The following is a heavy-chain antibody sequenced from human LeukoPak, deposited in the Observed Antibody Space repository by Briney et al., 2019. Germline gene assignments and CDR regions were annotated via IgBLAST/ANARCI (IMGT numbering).Heavy chain of an antibody. Sequence: ASVKVSCKASGYTFTSYDINWVRQATGQGLEWMGWMNPNGGNTGYAQKFQGRVTMTRNTSISTAYMELSSLRSEDTAVYYCARGPVLRYLDWLFGRNEFDPWGQGTLVTVSS. CDR2: MNPNGGNT. CDR3: ARGPVLRYLDWLFGRNEFDP. CDR1: GYTFTSYD. D-gene: IGHD3-9*01. V-gene: IGHV1-8*01. J-gene: IGHJ5*02.